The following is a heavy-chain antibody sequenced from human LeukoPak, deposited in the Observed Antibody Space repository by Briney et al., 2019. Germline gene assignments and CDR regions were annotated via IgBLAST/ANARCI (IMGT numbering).Heavy chain of an antibody. D-gene: IGHD2-15*01. CDR3: ARVICSGGSCYVPFGHYYFDY. CDR1: GGSFSGYY. CDR2: INHSGST. V-gene: IGHV4-34*01. Sequence: SETLSLTCAVYGGSFSGYYWSWIRQPPGKGLEWIGEINHSGSTNYNPSLKSRVTISVDTSKNQFSLKLSPVTAADTAVYYCARVICSGGSCYVPFGHYYFDYWGQGTLVTVSS. J-gene: IGHJ4*02.